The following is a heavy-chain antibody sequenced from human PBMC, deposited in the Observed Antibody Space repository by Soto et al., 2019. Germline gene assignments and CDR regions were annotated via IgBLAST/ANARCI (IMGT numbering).Heavy chain of an antibody. V-gene: IGHV1-69*13. CDR2: IIPIFGTA. CDR3: ARTLPSIAARLNYYYGMDV. D-gene: IGHD6-6*01. Sequence: VASVKVSCKASGGTFSSYAISWVRQAPGQGLEWMGGIIPIFGTANYAQKFQGRVTITADESTSTAYMELSSLRSEDTAVYYCARTLPSIAARLNYYYGMDVWGQGTTVTVSS. CDR1: GGTFSSYA. J-gene: IGHJ6*02.